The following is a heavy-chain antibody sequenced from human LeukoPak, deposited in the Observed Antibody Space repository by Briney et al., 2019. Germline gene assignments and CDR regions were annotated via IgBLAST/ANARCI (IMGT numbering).Heavy chain of an antibody. J-gene: IGHJ4*02. CDR3: ARERNSGSYPGGFGY. CDR1: GFTFSSYS. D-gene: IGHD1-26*01. Sequence: GGSLRLSCAASGFTFSSYSMNWVRQAPGKGLEWVSYISSSSSTIYYADSVKGRFTISRDNAKNSLYLQMNSLRAEDTAVYYCARERNSGSYPGGFGYWGQGTLVTVFS. V-gene: IGHV3-48*04. CDR2: ISSSSSTI.